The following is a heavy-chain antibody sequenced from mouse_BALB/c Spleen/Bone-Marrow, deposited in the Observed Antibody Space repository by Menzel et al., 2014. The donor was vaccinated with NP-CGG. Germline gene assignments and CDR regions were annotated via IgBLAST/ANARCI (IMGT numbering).Heavy chain of an antibody. D-gene: IGHD2-1*01. Sequence: EVKLVESGAELVKPGASVKLSCTASGFNIKDTYIHWVKPRPEQGLEWIGRIDPANGNTKYDPKFQGKATITADTSSNTAYLQLSSLTSEDTAVYYCARYRYGNLDYWGQGATLTVSS. J-gene: IGHJ2*01. CDR3: ARYRYGNLDY. CDR1: GFNIKDTY. V-gene: IGHV14-3*02. CDR2: IDPANGNT.